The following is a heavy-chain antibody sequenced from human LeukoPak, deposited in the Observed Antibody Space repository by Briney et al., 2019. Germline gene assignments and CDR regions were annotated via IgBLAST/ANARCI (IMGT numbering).Heavy chain of an antibody. CDR1: GGTFSSYT. V-gene: IGHV1-69*04. Sequence: SVKVSCKASGGTFSSYTISWVRQPPGQGLEWMGRIIPILGIANYAQKFQGRVTITADKSTSTAYMELSSLRSEDTAVYYCARDGCSGGSCYHNWGQGALVTVSS. CDR2: IIPILGIA. D-gene: IGHD2-15*01. J-gene: IGHJ4*02. CDR3: ARDGCSGGSCYHN.